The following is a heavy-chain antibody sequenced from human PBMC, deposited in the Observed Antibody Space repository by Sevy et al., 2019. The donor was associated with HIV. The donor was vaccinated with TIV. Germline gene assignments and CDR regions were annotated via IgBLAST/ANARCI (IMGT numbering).Heavy chain of an antibody. CDR3: ASYTTGSRGDY. Sequence: ASVKASCKASGYTITRYYMHWVRQAPGQGLEWMGIINPSDGGTTYAQKFQGRVLMTRDTSTSTVYMELSSLRFDDTAVYYCASYTTGSRGDYWGQGTLVTVSS. CDR2: INPSDGGT. D-gene: IGHD3-16*01. CDR1: GYTITRYY. V-gene: IGHV1-46*01. J-gene: IGHJ4*02.